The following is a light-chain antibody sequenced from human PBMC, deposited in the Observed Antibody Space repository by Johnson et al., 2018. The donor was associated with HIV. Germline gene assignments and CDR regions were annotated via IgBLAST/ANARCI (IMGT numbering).Light chain of an antibody. CDR1: SSNIGNNY. CDR2: ENN. J-gene: IGLJ1*01. V-gene: IGLV1-51*02. Sequence: HSVLTQPPSVSAAPGQKVTISCSGSSSNIGNNYVSWYQQLPGTAPKLLIYENNKRPSGIPDRISGAKSGTSATLGITGLLTGDEADYYCGTWDSSLSAHVFGTGTKVTVL. CDR3: GTWDSSLSAHV.